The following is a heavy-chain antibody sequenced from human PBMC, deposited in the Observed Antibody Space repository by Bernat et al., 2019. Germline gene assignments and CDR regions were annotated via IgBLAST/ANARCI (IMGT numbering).Heavy chain of an antibody. CDR1: GGSISSSSYY. J-gene: IGHJ5*02. Sequence: QLQLQESGPGLVKPSETLSLTCTVSGGSISSSSYYWGWIRQPPGKGLEWIGSIYYSGSTYYNPSLKSRVTISADTSKNQFSLKLSSVTAADTAVYYCAGKQLWLGDWFDPWGQGTLVTVSS. D-gene: IGHD5-18*01. CDR3: AGKQLWLGDWFDP. V-gene: IGHV4-39*01. CDR2: IYYSGST.